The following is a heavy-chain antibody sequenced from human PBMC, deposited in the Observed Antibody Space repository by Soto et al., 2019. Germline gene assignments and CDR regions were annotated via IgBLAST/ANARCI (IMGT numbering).Heavy chain of an antibody. CDR1: GHTFTGYY. CDR2: INPNSGAT. J-gene: IGHJ6*02. CDR3: ARGTATTCYNCYYYGLDV. Sequence: GASVKVSCKASGHTFTGYYIHWVRQVPGLGLQWLGWINPNSGATNYAQRFQGRVTMTRDTSISAAYLDLSSIKSDDTATYYCARGTATTCYNCYYYGLDVWGQGTTVTVSS. D-gene: IGHD2-2*01. V-gene: IGHV1-2*02.